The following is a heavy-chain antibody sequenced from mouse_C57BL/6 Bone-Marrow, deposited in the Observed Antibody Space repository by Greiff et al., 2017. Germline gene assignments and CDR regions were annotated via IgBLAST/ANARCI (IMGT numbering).Heavy chain of an antibody. CDR2: INPNYGTT. CDR3: AREGYYYGSSYRFYYAMDY. V-gene: IGHV1-39*01. CDR1: GYSFTDYN. D-gene: IGHD1-1*01. Sequence: VQLQQSGPELVKPGASVKISCKASGYSFTDYNMNWVKQSNGKSLEWIGVINPNYGTTSYNQKFKGKATLTVDQSSSTAYMQLNSLTSEDSAVYYCAREGYYYGSSYRFYYAMDYWCQGTSVTVSS. J-gene: IGHJ4*01.